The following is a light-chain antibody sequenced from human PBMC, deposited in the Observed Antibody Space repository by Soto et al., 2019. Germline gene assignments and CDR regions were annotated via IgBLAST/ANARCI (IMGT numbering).Light chain of an antibody. CDR1: QSLSNSY. CDR3: QQFGISPRT. Sequence: EIVLTQSPGTLSLSPGERATLSCMASQSLSNSYLAWYQQKPGQAPRLLIYASSTRATGIPDRFSGSGSGTDFTLTISRLEPEDFAVYYCQQFGISPRTFGQGTKLEI. V-gene: IGKV3-20*01. J-gene: IGKJ2*01. CDR2: ASS.